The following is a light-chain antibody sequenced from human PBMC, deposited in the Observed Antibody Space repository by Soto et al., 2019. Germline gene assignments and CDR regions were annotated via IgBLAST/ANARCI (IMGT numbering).Light chain of an antibody. J-gene: IGKJ1*01. CDR1: QSVSSTY. V-gene: IGKV3-20*01. CDR3: QQYDISSWT. CDR2: GAS. Sequence: EIVLTQSPGTLSLSPGERATLSCRARQSVSSTYLAWYQQKPGQAPRLLIYGASSRAADIPDRFSGSGSGTDFTLTISRLEPEEFAVYYCQQYDISSWTFRQGTKVDIK.